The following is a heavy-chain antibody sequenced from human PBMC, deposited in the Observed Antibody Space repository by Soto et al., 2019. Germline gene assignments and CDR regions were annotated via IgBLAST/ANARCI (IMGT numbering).Heavy chain of an antibody. CDR1: GYTFTSYA. V-gene: IGHV7-4-1*01. D-gene: IGHD6-19*01. CDR2: INTNTGNP. J-gene: IGHJ3*02. CDR3: ARDLINSSGWSYDAFDI. Sequence: ASVKVSCKASGYTFTSYAMNWVRQAPGQGFEWMGWINTNTGNPTYAQGFTGRFVFSLDTSVSTAYLQICSLKAEDTAVYYCARDLINSSGWSYDAFDIWGQGTMVTVSS.